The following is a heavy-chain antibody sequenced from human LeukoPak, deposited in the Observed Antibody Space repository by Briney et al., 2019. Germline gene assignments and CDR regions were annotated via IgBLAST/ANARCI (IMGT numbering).Heavy chain of an antibody. CDR1: VGSIISSSYY. J-gene: IGHJ4*02. Sequence: PSETLSLTCTVSVGSIISSSYYWGWIRQPPGKGLGWLGRNYYSGSNYYNPSLKGRVTISVNTSKNHFSRKLRSVTPADTPLNYCARVKGGYDYVWGSYRLWFDYWGQGTLVTVSS. CDR3: ARVKGGYDYVWGSYRLWFDY. V-gene: IGHV4-39*07. CDR2: NYYSGSN. D-gene: IGHD3-16*02.